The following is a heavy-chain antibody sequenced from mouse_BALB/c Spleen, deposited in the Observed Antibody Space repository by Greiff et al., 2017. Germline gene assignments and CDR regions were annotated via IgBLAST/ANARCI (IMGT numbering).Heavy chain of an antibody. CDR3: TRGTTVVAPSYGYFDV. Sequence: QVQLKESGAELVKPGASVKLSCKASGYTFTSYYMYWVKQRPGQGLEWIGEINPSNGGTNFNEKFKSKATLTVDKSSSTAYMQLSSLTSEDSAVYYCTRGTTVVAPSYGYFDVWGAGTTVTVSS. CDR1: GYTFTSYY. V-gene: IGHV1S81*02. J-gene: IGHJ1*01. CDR2: INPSNGGT. D-gene: IGHD1-1*01.